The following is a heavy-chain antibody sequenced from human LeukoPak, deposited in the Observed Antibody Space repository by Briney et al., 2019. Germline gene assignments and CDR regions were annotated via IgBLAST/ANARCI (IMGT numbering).Heavy chain of an antibody. J-gene: IGHJ4*02. CDR2: IREDGSEK. CDR1: GFTFSSSW. CDR3: VSRWFD. V-gene: IGHV3-7*01. Sequence: GGSLRLSCAASGFTFSSSWMTWVRQAPGKGLEWVASIREDGSEKTSVDSVKGRFTISRDNAKNSLYLQMDSLRAEDTAVYYCVSRWFDWGQGTLVTVSS. D-gene: IGHD3-10*01.